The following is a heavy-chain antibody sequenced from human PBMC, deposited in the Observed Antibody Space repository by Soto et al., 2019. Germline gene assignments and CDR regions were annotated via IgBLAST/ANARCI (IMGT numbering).Heavy chain of an antibody. J-gene: IGHJ5*02. V-gene: IGHV4-59*01. Sequence: PSETLSLTCTVTGGSISDYYWSWIRQPPGKGLEWIGHIYYSGNTNYNPSLQGRVTISVDTSTNQFSLKLTSVSAADTAMYYCARAQPFEFHNWFDPWGQGTLVTVSS. CDR3: ARAQPFEFHNWFDP. CDR1: GGSISDYY. CDR2: IYYSGNT. D-gene: IGHD3-10*01.